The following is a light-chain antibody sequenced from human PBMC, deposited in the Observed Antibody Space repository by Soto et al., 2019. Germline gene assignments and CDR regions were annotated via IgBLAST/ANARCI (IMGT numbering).Light chain of an antibody. V-gene: IGKV3-20*01. CDR1: QSVSSY. CDR3: QQYGSSPRT. CDR2: GAS. Sequence: SQSGATLSVSQGERATLSCRASQSVSSYLAWYQQKPGQAPRLLIYGASSRATGIPDRFSGSGSGTDFTLTISRLEPEDFAVYYCQQYGSSPRTFGQGTMVDI. J-gene: IGKJ1*01.